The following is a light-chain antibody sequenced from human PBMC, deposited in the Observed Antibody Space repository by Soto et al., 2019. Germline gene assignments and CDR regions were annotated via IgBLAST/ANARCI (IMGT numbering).Light chain of an antibody. CDR1: QSVSNNY. Sequence: PGERATLSCRASQSVSNNYLAWYQQKPGQAPRLLIYGASSRATGIPDRFSGSGSGTDFTLTISRLEPEDFAVYYCQQYGSSGTFGQGTKVDIK. V-gene: IGKV3-20*01. CDR3: QQYGSSGT. CDR2: GAS. J-gene: IGKJ1*01.